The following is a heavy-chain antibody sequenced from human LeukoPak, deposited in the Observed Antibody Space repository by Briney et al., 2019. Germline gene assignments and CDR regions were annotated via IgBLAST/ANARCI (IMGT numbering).Heavy chain of an antibody. Sequence: GGSLRLSCTASGFPFIEYSMNWVRQVPGKGLEWISYIGIDSGNTKYADPVRGRFTISADKAKNSLYLQMNSLRVEDTAVYYCARDHNYAFDNWGQGTLVSAAS. CDR3: ARDHNYAFDN. D-gene: IGHD1-1*01. CDR2: IGIDSGNT. V-gene: IGHV3-48*01. J-gene: IGHJ4*02. CDR1: GFPFIEYS.